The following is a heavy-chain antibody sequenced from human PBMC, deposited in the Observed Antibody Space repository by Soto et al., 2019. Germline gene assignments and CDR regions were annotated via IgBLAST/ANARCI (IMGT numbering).Heavy chain of an antibody. CDR1: GFTFSTSA. V-gene: IGHV1-58*02. J-gene: IGHJ4*02. CDR3: AVSDPARGSYTYS. Sequence: ASVKVSCKASGFTFSTSAIQWVRQARGQRLEWIGWIVVGSVNTNYAQKFQERVTITRDMSTSTTYMELSSLRAEDTAVYYCAVSDPARGSYTYSWGQGTLVTVSS. CDR2: IVVGSVNT. D-gene: IGHD3-10*01.